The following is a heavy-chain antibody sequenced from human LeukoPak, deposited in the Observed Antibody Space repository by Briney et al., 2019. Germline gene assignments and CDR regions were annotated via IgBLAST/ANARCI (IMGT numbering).Heavy chain of an antibody. CDR1: GYSFTSYW. V-gene: IGHV5-51*01. D-gene: IGHD2-2*01. CDR3: ARLEDIVVVPAAGWFDP. J-gene: IGHJ5*02. CDR2: IYPGDSDT. Sequence: GESLQISCKGSGYSFTSYWIGWVRQMPGKGLEWMGIIYPGDSDTRYSPSFQGQVTISADKFISTAYLQWSSLKASDTAMYYCARLEDIVVVPAAGWFDPWGQGTLVTASS.